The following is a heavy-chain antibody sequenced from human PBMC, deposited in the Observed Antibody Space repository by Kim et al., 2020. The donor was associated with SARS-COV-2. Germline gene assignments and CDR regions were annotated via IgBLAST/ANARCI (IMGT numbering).Heavy chain of an antibody. CDR1: GYTFTGYY. CDR3: ARERRGYSGYDLSGYYGMDV. Sequence: ASVKVSCKASGYTFTGYYMHWVRQAPGQGLEWMGRINPNSGGTNYAQKFQGRVTMTRDTSISTAYMELSRLRSDDTVMYYCARERRGYSGYDLSGYYGMDVWGQGTTVTVSS. J-gene: IGHJ6*02. CDR2: INPNSGGT. V-gene: IGHV1-2*05. D-gene: IGHD5-12*01.